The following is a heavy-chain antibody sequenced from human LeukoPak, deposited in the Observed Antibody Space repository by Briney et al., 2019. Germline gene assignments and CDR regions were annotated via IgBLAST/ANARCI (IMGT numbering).Heavy chain of an antibody. J-gene: IGHJ4*02. V-gene: IGHV1-2*02. CDR3: ARDLSLIYSSSSDNY. Sequence: ASVKVSCKASGYTFTGYFMHWVRQAPGQGPEWMGWINPNSGGTNYAQKFQGRVTMTRDTSINTTYMELSRLKSDDTAVYYCARDLSLIYSSSSDNYWGQGTLVTVSS. D-gene: IGHD6-6*01. CDR1: GYTFTGYF. CDR2: INPNSGGT.